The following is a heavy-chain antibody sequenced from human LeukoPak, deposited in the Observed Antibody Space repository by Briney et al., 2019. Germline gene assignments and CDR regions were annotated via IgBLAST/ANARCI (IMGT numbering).Heavy chain of an antibody. J-gene: IGHJ3*02. V-gene: IGHV4-59*08. Sequence: SETLSPTCTVSGGSIISYYWSWIRQPPGKGLEWIGYIYYSGRTSYNPSLKSRVTISVDTSNNQFSLKLDSVTAADTAVYFCARHGGTVAINDAFDIWGQGTMVTVSS. CDR1: GGSIISYY. CDR3: ARHGGTVAINDAFDI. CDR2: IYYSGRT. D-gene: IGHD1/OR15-1a*01.